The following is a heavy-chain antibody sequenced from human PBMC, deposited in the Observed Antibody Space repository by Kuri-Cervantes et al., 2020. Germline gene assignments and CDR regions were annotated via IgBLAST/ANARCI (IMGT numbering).Heavy chain of an antibody. J-gene: IGHJ6*02. V-gene: IGHV3-48*02. CDR3: ARQEKGIVATYRHYYYYGMDV. CDR1: GFTFSSYW. Sequence: GGSLRLSCAASGFTFSSYWMSWVRQAPGRGLEWVSYISSSSSTIYYADSVKGRFTISRDNAKNSLYLQMNSLRDEDTAVYYCARQEKGIVATYRHYYYYGMDVWGQGTTVTVSS. CDR2: ISSSSSTI. D-gene: IGHD5-12*01.